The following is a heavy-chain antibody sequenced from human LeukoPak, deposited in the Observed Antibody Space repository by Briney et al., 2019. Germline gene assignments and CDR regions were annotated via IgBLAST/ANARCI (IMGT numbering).Heavy chain of an antibody. CDR1: GGSISSYY. V-gene: IGHV4-59*01. Sequence: SETLSLTCTVSGGSISSYYWSWIRQPPGKGLEWIGYIYYSGSTNYNPSLKSRVTISVDTSKNQFSLKLSSVTAADAAVYYCARGNFGWLLDPPGEHSWFDPWGQGTLVTVSS. CDR2: IYYSGST. CDR3: ARGNFGWLLDPPGEHSWFDP. J-gene: IGHJ5*02. D-gene: IGHD3-9*01.